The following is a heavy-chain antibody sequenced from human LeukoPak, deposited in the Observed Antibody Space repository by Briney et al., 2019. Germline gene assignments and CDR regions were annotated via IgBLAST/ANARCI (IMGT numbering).Heavy chain of an antibody. CDR3: ANWNYELAFDI. CDR1: GYTFTGYY. V-gene: IGHV1-2*02. D-gene: IGHD1-7*01. CDR2: INPNSGST. J-gene: IGHJ3*02. Sequence: ASVKVSCKASGYTFTGYYMHWVRQAPGQGLEWMGWINPNSGSTNYAQKFQGRVTMTRDTSISTAYMELSRLRSDDTAVYYCANWNYELAFDIWGQGTMVTVSS.